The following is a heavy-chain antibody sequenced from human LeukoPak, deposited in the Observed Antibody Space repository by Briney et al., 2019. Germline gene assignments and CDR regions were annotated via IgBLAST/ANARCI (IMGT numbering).Heavy chain of an antibody. V-gene: IGHV4-34*01. CDR3: ARLREYYDSSGYFFDF. Sequence: SETLSLTCAVYGGSFSGYYWSWIRQPPGKGLEWIGEINHSGSTNYNPSLRSRVTISVDTSNNQFSLKLNSVTAADSAVYFCARLREYYDSSGYFFDFWGQGTRVTVSS. CDR2: INHSGST. CDR1: GGSFSGYY. J-gene: IGHJ4*02. D-gene: IGHD3-22*01.